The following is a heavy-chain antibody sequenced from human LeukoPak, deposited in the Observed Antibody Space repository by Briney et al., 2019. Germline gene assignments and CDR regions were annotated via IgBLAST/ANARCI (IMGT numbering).Heavy chain of an antibody. CDR3: ARDQRYCSSTSCYTYYFDY. CDR2: IIPILGIA. V-gene: IGHV1-69*04. Sequence: SVKVSCKASGGTFSSYAISWVRQAPGQGLEWMGRIIPILGIANYAQKFQVRVTITADKSTSTAYMELSSLRSEDTAVYYCARDQRYCSSTSCYTYYFDYWGQGTLVTVSS. J-gene: IGHJ4*02. CDR1: GGTFSSYA. D-gene: IGHD2-2*02.